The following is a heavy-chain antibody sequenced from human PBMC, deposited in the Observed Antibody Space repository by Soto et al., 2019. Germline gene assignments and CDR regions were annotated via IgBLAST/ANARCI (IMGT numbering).Heavy chain of an antibody. CDR2: IIPIFGTA. D-gene: IGHD6-13*01. CDR1: GGTFSSYA. CDR3: ARGDNSSSWPYYYYYYGMDV. V-gene: IGHV1-69*13. Sequence: GASVKVSCKASGGTFSSYAISWVRQAPGQGLEWMGGIIPIFGTANYAQKFQGRVTITADESTSTAYMELSSLRSEDTAVYYCARGDNSSSWPYYYYYYGMDVWGQGTTVTVSS. J-gene: IGHJ6*02.